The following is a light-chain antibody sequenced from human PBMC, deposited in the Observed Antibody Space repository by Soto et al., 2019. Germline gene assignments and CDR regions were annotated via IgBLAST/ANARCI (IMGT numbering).Light chain of an antibody. J-gene: IGKJ1*01. CDR1: QSVSSN. Sequence: EIVMTQSRSSLSVSPGERAILSCRASQSVSSNLAWNQQKTGQAPRLIIYGASTRATGIAARFSGSGSGTEFTLTISSLQSEDFAVYYCQQYNNWPPTFGQGTKVEIK. V-gene: IGKV3-15*01. CDR2: GAS. CDR3: QQYNNWPPT.